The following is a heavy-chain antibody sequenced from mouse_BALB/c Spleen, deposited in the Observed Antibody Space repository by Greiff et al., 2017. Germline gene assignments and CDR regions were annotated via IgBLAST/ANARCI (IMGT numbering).Heavy chain of an antibody. CDR3: ASGDYYAMDY. J-gene: IGHJ4*01. V-gene: IGHV3-2*02. D-gene: IGHD2-13*01. CDR2: ISYSGST. Sequence: DVQLQESGPGLVKPSQSLSLTCTVTGYSITSDYAWNWIRQFPGNKLEWMGYISYSGSTNYNPSLKSRISITRDTSKNQFFLQLNSVTTEDTATYYCASGDYYAMDYWGQGTSVTVSS. CDR1: GYSITSDYA.